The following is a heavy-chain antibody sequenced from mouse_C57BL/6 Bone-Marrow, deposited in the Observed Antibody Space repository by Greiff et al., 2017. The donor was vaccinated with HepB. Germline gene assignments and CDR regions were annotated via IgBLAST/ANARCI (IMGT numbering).Heavy chain of an antibody. V-gene: IGHV5-6*01. D-gene: IGHD2-10*02. J-gene: IGHJ2*01. CDR3: ARQGGYGNYLYYFDY. CDR2: ISSGGSYT. Sequence: EVNLVESGGDLVKPGASLKLSCAASGFPFSSYCMSWVRQTPDKRLEWVATISSGGSYTYYPDSGKGRFTIARDNAKNTLYLQMSSLKSEDAAMYYCARQGGYGNYLYYFDYWGQGTTLTVSS. CDR1: GFPFSSYC.